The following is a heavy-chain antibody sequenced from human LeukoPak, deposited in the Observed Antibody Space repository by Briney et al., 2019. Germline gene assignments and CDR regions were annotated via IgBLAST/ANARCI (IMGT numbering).Heavy chain of an antibody. V-gene: IGHV1-69*04. CDR3: ARGPYDFWRAEYFDY. D-gene: IGHD3-3*01. CDR1: GGTFSSYA. CDR2: IIPILGIA. J-gene: IGHJ4*02. Sequence: GSSVKVSCKASGGTFSSYAISWVRQAPGQGLEWMGRIIPILGIANYAQKFQGRVTITADKSTSTAYMELSSLRSEDTAVYYCARGPYDFWRAEYFDYWGQGTLVTVSS.